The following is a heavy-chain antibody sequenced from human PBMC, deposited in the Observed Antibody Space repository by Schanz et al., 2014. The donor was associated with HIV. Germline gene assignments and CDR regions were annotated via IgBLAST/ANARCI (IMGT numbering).Heavy chain of an antibody. CDR3: ARILYGFWSGFGESDMDV. D-gene: IGHD3-3*01. CDR1: GGTFMTYA. Sequence: QVQLVQSGAEVKKPGSSVKVSCKASGGTFMTYAISWVRQAPGQGLEWMGGIVPVFGTTNYAQKFQGRVTITADKSTSTAYMELSSLTSDDTAVYFCARILYGFWSGFGESDMDVWGQGTTVIVSS. CDR2: IVPVFGTT. J-gene: IGHJ6*02. V-gene: IGHV1-69*06.